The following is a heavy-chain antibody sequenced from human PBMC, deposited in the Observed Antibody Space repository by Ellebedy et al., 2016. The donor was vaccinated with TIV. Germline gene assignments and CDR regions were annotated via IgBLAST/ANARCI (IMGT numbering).Heavy chain of an antibody. CDR2: IKEGGTKR. Sequence: GESLKISXAASGFTFSNYWMNWARQAPGKGLEWVANIKEGGTKRYYVDSVKGRFSISRDDAKNSIYLQMNSLRVEDTAIYYCVTQRGLDWGQGTLVTVSS. D-gene: IGHD6-19*01. CDR1: GFTFSNYW. V-gene: IGHV3-7*01. CDR3: VTQRGLD. J-gene: IGHJ4*02.